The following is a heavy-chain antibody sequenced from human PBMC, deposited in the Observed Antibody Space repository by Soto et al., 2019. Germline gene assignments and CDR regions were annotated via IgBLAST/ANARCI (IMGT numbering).Heavy chain of an antibody. Sequence: QITLKESGPTLVKPTQTLTLTCTFSGFSLSTSGVGVGWIRQPPGKALEWLALIYWDDDKRYSPSLKSRLTITKHTPKNQVVLTMTNMDPVDTATYCCAHRRWSYGVVDYWGQGTLVTVSS. V-gene: IGHV2-5*02. CDR3: AHRRWSYGVVDY. J-gene: IGHJ4*02. CDR1: GFSLSTSGVG. CDR2: IYWDDDK. D-gene: IGHD3-16*01.